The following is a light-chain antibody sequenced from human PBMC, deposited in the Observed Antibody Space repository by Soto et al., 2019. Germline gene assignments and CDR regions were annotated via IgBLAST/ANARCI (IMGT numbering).Light chain of an antibody. CDR1: ALPKKF. CDR3: YSTDSSGSQRV. V-gene: IGLV3-10*01. J-gene: IGLJ2*01. Sequence: SYELTQPPSVSVSPGQSARITCSGDALPKKFTYWYQQKSGQAPVMVIYEDSKRLSGIPERFSGSSSGTMATLTISGAQVEDEADYYCYSTDSSGSQRVFGGGTKVTVL. CDR2: EDS.